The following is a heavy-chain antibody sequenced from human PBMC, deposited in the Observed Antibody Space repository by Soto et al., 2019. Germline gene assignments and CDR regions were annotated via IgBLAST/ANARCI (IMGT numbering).Heavy chain of an antibody. Sequence: SETLSLTCTVSGGSISSYYWLWIRPPPEKRLEWIVYIFYSGSTNYNPSLKSRVTISVDTSKNQFSLKLSSVTAADTAVYYCARENPLAKSSGYSHYFDYWGQGTLVTVSS. D-gene: IGHD3-22*01. CDR3: ARENPLAKSSGYSHYFDY. V-gene: IGHV4-59*01. CDR2: IFYSGST. CDR1: GGSISSYY. J-gene: IGHJ4*02.